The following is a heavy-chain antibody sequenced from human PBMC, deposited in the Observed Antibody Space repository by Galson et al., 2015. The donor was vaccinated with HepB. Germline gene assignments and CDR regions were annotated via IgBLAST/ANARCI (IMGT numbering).Heavy chain of an antibody. Sequence: SLRLSCAASEFTFTYYTMNWVRQAPGKGLEWVSSITSSSVIYYADSVKGRFTISRDNAKGSLYLQMNSLRAEDTAVYYCARDPPKNNRLYSYMDVWGKGTTVTVSS. CDR1: EFTFTYYT. CDR3: ARDPPKNNRLYSYMDV. V-gene: IGHV3-69-1*01. J-gene: IGHJ6*03. D-gene: IGHD1-14*01. CDR2: ITSSSVI.